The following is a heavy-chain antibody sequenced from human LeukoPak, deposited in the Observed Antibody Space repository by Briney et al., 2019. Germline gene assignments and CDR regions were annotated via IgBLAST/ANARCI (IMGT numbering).Heavy chain of an antibody. Sequence: ASVKVSCKASGYTFTGYYMHWVRQAPGQGIEWMGWINPNNGGTNYAQKFQGRVTMTRDTSISTAYMELSRLRSDDTAVYYCARTSDTSGYYLIWGQGSLVTVSS. CDR2: INPNNGGT. D-gene: IGHD3-22*01. CDR3: ARTSDTSGYYLI. V-gene: IGHV1-2*02. CDR1: GYTFTGYY. J-gene: IGHJ4*02.